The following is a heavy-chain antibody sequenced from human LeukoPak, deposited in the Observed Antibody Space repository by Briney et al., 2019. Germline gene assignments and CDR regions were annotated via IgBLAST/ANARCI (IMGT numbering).Heavy chain of an antibody. V-gene: IGHV4-30-4*08. D-gene: IGHD4-23*01. J-gene: IGHJ4*02. CDR2: IYYSGST. CDR1: GGSISSGDYY. Sequence: SQTLSLTCTVSGGSISSGDYYLSWIRQPPGKGLEWIVYIYYSGSTYYNPSLKSRVTISVDTSKNQFSLKLSSVTAADTAVYYCARGNLYGGNDPYYFDYWGQGTLVTVAS. CDR3: ARGNLYGGNDPYYFDY.